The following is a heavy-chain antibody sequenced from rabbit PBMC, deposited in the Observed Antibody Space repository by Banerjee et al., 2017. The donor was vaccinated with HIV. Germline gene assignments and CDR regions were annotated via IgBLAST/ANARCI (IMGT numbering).Heavy chain of an antibody. J-gene: IGHJ4*01. CDR3: ARDLAGAIGWNFGL. D-gene: IGHD4-1*01. CDR1: GFTISSSYW. V-gene: IGHV1S45*01. Sequence: QEQLEESGGGLVQPEGSLTLTCTASGFTISSSYWMCWVRQAPGKGLEWIACINTISGDTVYATWAKGRFTISKASWTTVTLQMTSLTAADTASYFCARDLAGAIGWNFGLWGQGTLVTVS. CDR2: INTISGDT.